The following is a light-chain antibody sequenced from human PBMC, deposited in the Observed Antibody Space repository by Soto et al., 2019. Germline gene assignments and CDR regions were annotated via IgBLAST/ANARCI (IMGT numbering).Light chain of an antibody. Sequence: SSELTQPPSVSVAPGQTAMIACGGNNIGSKSVHWYRQQKPGQAPVLVVYDDSDRPSRIPERFSGSNSGNAATLTISRVEAGDEADYYCQVWDNYRAIFGGGTKLTVL. V-gene: IGLV3-21*02. J-gene: IGLJ2*01. CDR3: QVWDNYRAI. CDR2: DDS. CDR1: NIGSKS.